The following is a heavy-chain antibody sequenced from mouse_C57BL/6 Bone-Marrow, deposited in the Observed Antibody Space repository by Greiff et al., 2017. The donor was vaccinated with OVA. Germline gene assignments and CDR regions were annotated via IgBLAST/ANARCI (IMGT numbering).Heavy chain of an antibody. CDR3: ASPIYYDYDFDY. CDR2: IDPSDSYT. V-gene: IGHV1-59*01. J-gene: IGHJ2*01. CDR1: GYTFTSYW. Sequence: VQLQQPGAELVRPGTSVKLSCKASGYTFTSYWMHWVKQRPGQGLEWIGVIDPSDSYTNYNQKFKGKATLTVDTSSSTAYMQLSSLTSEDSAVYYCASPIYYDYDFDYWGQGTTLTVSS. D-gene: IGHD2-4*01.